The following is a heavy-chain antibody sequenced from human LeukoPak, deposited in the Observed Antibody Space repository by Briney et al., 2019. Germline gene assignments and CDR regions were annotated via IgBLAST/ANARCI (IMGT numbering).Heavy chain of an antibody. V-gene: IGHV3-48*01. CDR2: ISSSPSTI. D-gene: IGHD4-23*01. Sequence: GGSLRLSCAASGFTFSSYSINWVRQAPGKGLEWVSYISSSPSTIYYADSVKGRFTISRDNAKNSLYLQMNSLRAEDTAVYYCARDGDTVLTRGYYYYMDVWGKGTTVTVSS. J-gene: IGHJ6*03. CDR1: GFTFSSYS. CDR3: ARDGDTVLTRGYYYYMDV.